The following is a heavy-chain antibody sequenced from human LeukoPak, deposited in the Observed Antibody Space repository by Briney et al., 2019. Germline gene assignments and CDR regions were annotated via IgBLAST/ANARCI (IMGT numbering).Heavy chain of an antibody. CDR2: IYYSGTA. D-gene: IGHD3-16*01. CDR3: ARDTIGIGLRLGEYTDY. J-gene: IGHJ4*02. CDR1: GGSISSGSYY. V-gene: IGHV4-39*07. Sequence: SETLSLTCTVSGGSISSGSYYWGWIRQPPGKGLEWIGSIYYSGTAYYNPSLKSRVTISVGTPKKQFSLKLSSVTAADTAVYYCARDTIGIGLRLGEYTDYWGQGILVTVSS.